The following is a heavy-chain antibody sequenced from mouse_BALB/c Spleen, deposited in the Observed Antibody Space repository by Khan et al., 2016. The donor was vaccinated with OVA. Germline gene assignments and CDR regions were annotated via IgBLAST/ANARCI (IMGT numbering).Heavy chain of an antibody. CDR1: GYTFTSYT. J-gene: IGHJ4*01. V-gene: IGHV1-4*01. D-gene: IGHD1-2*01. CDR2: IHPNSGYT. CDR3: TYSFLLYGMDY. Sequence: QVQLQQSGTELARPGASVKMSCKASGYTFTSYTIHWVKQRPGQGLDWIGYIHPNSGYTTYNQKFKGKATLTADKSSNTAYLQLSSLTSEDTAVYYCTYSFLLYGMDYWGQGTSVTVSS.